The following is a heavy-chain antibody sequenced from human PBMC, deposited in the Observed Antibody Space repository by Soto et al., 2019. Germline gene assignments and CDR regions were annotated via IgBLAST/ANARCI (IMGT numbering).Heavy chain of an antibody. Sequence: ASVKVSCKASGYTFTGYYMHWVRQAPGQGLEWMGWINPNSGGTNYAQKFQGRVTMTRDTSISTAYMELSRLRSDDTAVYYCARDAFRFTWIQLYCGKGPLVTVSS. V-gene: IGHV1-2*02. CDR1: GYTFTGYY. CDR3: ARDAFRFTWIQLY. J-gene: IGHJ4*02. D-gene: IGHD5-18*01. CDR2: INPNSGGT.